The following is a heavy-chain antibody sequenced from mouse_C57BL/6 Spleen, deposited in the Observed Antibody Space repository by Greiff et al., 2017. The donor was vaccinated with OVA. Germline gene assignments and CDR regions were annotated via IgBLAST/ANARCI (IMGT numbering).Heavy chain of an antibody. CDR2: ISSGSSTI. Sequence: EVKLVESGGGLVKPGGSLKLSCAASGFTFSDYGMHWVRQAPEKGLEWVAYISSGSSTIYYADTVKGRFTISSDNAKNTLFLQMTSLRSEDTDMYYWARKASITAVVRGYFDVWGTETTVTDSS. J-gene: IGHJ1*03. D-gene: IGHD1-1*01. CDR1: GFTFSDYG. V-gene: IGHV5-17*01. CDR3: ARKASITAVVRGYFDV.